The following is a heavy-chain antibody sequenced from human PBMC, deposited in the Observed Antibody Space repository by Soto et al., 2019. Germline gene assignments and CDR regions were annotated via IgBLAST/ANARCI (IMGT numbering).Heavy chain of an antibody. D-gene: IGHD3-16*01. J-gene: IGHJ6*02. CDR1: GYIFTSYA. V-gene: IGHV1-3*01. CDR2: INAGNGNT. CDR3: WGGYYYYGMDV. Sequence: QVQLVQSGAEVKKPGASVKVSCKASGYIFTSYAMHWVRQAPGQRLEWMGWINAGNGNTKYSQKFQGRVTITRDTSASTAYMELSSLRSEDTAVYYCWGGYYYYGMDVWGQGTTVTVSS.